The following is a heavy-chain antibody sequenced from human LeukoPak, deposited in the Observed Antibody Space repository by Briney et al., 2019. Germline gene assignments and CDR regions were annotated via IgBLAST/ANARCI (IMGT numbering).Heavy chain of an antibody. CDR3: ARDGGYCSSTSCLGYFDY. Sequence: SVKVSCKASGGTFSSYAISWVRQAPGQGLEWMGGIIPIFGTANYAQKFQGRVTITTDESTSTAYMELSSLRSEDTAVYYCARDGGYCSSTSCLGYFDYWGQGTLVTVSS. V-gene: IGHV1-69*05. CDR1: GGTFSSYA. D-gene: IGHD2-2*01. J-gene: IGHJ4*02. CDR2: IIPIFGTA.